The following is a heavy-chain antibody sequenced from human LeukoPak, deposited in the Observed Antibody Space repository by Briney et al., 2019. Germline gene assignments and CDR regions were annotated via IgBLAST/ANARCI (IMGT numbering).Heavy chain of an antibody. J-gene: IGHJ4*02. V-gene: IGHV1-2*02. CDR2: INPNSGAT. Sequence: ASVKVSCKASGYTFSGYYVLWVRQAPGQGLEWMGWINPNSGATNYAQKFQGRVTMTGDTSITTAYMELSRLRSDDTAMYYCARGGFGFSSSSGYFDFWGQGTLVTVSS. CDR3: ARGGFGFSSSSGYFDF. D-gene: IGHD6-6*01. CDR1: GYTFSGYY.